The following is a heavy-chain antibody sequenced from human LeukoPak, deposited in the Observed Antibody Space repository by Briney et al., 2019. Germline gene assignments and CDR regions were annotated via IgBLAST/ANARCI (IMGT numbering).Heavy chain of an antibody. Sequence: GASVKVSXKASGYTFTGYYMHWVRQAPGQGLEWMGRINPNSGGTNYAQKFQGRVTMTRDTSISTAYMELSRLRSDDTAVYYCARDPMIVVVPDAFDIWGQGTMVTVSS. CDR1: GYTFTGYY. CDR2: INPNSGGT. J-gene: IGHJ3*02. V-gene: IGHV1-2*06. D-gene: IGHD3-22*01. CDR3: ARDPMIVVVPDAFDI.